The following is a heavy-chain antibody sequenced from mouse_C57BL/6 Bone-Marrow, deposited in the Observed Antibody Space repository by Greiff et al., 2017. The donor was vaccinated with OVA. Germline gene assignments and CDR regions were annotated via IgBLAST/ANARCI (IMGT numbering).Heavy chain of an antibody. CDR1: GYTFTDYN. CDR3: ARGLRRGERDLFAY. CDR2: INPNNGGT. Sequence: EVQLQESGPELVKPGASVKIPCKASGYTFTDYNMDWVKQSHGKSLEWIGDINPNNGGTIYNQKFKGKATLTVDKSSSTAYMELRSLTSEDTAVYYCARGLRRGERDLFAYWGQGTLVTVSA. V-gene: IGHV1-18*01. J-gene: IGHJ3*01. D-gene: IGHD2-4*01.